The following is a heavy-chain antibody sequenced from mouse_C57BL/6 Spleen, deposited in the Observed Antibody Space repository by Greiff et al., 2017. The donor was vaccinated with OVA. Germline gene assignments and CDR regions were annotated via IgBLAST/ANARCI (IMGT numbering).Heavy chain of an antibody. V-gene: IGHV1-4*01. CDR3: ARLNDGDYFDY. Sequence: VQLQQSGAELARPGASVKMSCKASGYTFTSYTMHWVKQRPGQGLEWIGYINPSSGYTKYNQKFKDKATLTADKSSSTAYMQLSSLTSEDSAVYYCARLNDGDYFDYWGQGTTLTVSS. D-gene: IGHD2-12*01. CDR2: INPSSGYT. J-gene: IGHJ2*01. CDR1: GYTFTSYT.